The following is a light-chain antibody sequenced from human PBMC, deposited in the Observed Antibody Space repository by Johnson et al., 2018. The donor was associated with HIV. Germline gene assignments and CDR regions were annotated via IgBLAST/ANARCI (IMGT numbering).Light chain of an antibody. Sequence: QSVLTQPPSVSAAPGQKVTISCSGSSSNIGNNYVSWYQQLPGTAPKLLIYENNKRPSGIPDRFSGSKSGTSATLGITGLQTGDEADYYCGTWASSLRAFVIGTGAKVTVL. J-gene: IGLJ1*01. CDR1: SSNIGNNY. CDR2: ENN. V-gene: IGLV1-51*02. CDR3: GTWASSLRAFV.